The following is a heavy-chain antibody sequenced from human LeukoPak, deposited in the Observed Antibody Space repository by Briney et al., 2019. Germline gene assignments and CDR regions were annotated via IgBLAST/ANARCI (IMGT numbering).Heavy chain of an antibody. Sequence: PGGSLRLSCAASGFTFSSYEMNWVRQAPGKGLEWVSYISSSGSTIYYADSVKGRFTISRDNAKNSLYLQMNSLRAEDTAVYYCARDTAHSGSYDYYYYMDVWGKGTTVTISS. V-gene: IGHV3-48*03. CDR1: GFTFSSYE. J-gene: IGHJ6*03. CDR3: ARDTAHSGSYDYYYYMDV. CDR2: ISSSGSTI. D-gene: IGHD3-10*01.